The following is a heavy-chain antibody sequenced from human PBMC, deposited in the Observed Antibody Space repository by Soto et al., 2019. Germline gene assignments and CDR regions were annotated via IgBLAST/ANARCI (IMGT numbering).Heavy chain of an antibody. D-gene: IGHD6-19*01. CDR2: IYFTGST. CDR1: GHSLSSGGYY. V-gene: IGHV4-31*03. CDR3: ARDWGSSGWPN. J-gene: IGHJ4*02. Sequence: SETLSLTCTVSGHSLSSGGYYWSWIRQPPGKGLEWVGYIYFTGSTLYNPSLKSRLAMSLDTSKNQFSLKLGSVTAADTAIYYCARDWGSSGWPNWGPGTLVTVSS.